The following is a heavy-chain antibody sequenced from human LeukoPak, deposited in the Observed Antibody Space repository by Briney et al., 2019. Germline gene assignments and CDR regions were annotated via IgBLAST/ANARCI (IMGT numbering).Heavy chain of an antibody. CDR2: INHSGST. CDR1: GGSFSGYY. J-gene: IGHJ4*02. V-gene: IGHV4-34*01. Sequence: SETLSLTCAVYGGSFSGYYWSWIRQPPGKGLEWIGEINHSGSTNYNPSLKSRVTVSVDTSKNQFSLKLSSVTAADTAVYYCARARSISSSWYGGRFDDYWGQGTLVTVSS. CDR3: ARARSISSSWYGGRFDDY. D-gene: IGHD6-13*01.